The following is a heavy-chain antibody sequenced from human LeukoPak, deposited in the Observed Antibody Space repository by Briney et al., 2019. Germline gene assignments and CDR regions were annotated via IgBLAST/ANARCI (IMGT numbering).Heavy chain of an antibody. V-gene: IGHV1-2*02. CDR1: GYTFTGYY. CDR3: ARDRGEAFDI. D-gene: IGHD3-3*01. Sequence: ASVKVSCKASGYTFTGYYMHWVRQAPGQGLEWMGWINPNSGSTNYAQKFQGRVTMTRDTSFFTAYMELSRLRSDDTAVYYCARDRGEAFDIWGQGTMVTVSS. CDR2: INPNSGST. J-gene: IGHJ3*02.